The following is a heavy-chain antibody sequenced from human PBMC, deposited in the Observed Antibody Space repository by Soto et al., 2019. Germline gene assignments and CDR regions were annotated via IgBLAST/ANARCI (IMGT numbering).Heavy chain of an antibody. V-gene: IGHV3-33*01. CDR1: GFTFSDYG. J-gene: IGHJ4*02. D-gene: IGHD3-10*01. CDR3: GRDLKRYGEWPPVDY. Sequence: PGGSLRLSCAASGFTFSDYGMHWVRQAPGKGLEWAAVIWYDGSDKYYADSVKGRFTISRDNSKNTLYLQMHSLRAEDTAVYYCGRDLKRYGEWPPVDYWGQGTLVTVSS. CDR2: IWYDGSDK.